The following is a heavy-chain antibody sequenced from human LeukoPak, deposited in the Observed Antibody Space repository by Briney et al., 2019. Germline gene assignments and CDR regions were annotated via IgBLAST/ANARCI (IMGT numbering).Heavy chain of an antibody. V-gene: IGHV4-30-2*01. D-gene: IGHD3-22*01. CDR1: GGSISSGGYY. J-gene: IGHJ4*02. Sequence: SETLSLTCTVSGGSISSGGYYWGWIRQPPGKGLEWIGYIYHSGSTYYNPSLKSRVTISVDRSKNQFSLKLSSVTAADTAVYYCASLYYYDSSGYYSVPGYWGQGTLVTVSS. CDR3: ASLYYYDSSGYYSVPGY. CDR2: IYHSGST.